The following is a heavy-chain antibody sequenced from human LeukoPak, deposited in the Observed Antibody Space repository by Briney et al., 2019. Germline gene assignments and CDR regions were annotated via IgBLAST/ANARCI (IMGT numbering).Heavy chain of an antibody. CDR1: QYTFTDYA. Sequence: GASVKVSCKASQYTFTDYAVHWVRQAPGQRLEWMGWIDAGNGKTKYSQSFQGRVTIIRDASATTAYMELSSLRSEDTAVYYCAREWGLESSGYYYAYWGQGTLVTVSS. CDR3: AREWGLESSGYYYAY. D-gene: IGHD3-22*01. CDR2: IDAGNGKT. V-gene: IGHV1-3*01. J-gene: IGHJ4*02.